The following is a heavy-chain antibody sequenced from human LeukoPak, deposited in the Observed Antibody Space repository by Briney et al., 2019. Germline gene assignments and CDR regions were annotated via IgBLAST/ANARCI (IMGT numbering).Heavy chain of an antibody. D-gene: IGHD1-26*01. CDR1: GFTFSSYA. CDR3: AKGGYSGSYYGY. Sequence: PGGSLRLSCAASGFTFSSYAMSWVRQATGKGLEWVSAISGSGGSTYYADSVKGRFTISRDNSKNTLYLQMNSLRAEDTAVYYCAKGGYSGSYYGYWGQGTLVTVSS. V-gene: IGHV3-23*01. J-gene: IGHJ4*02. CDR2: ISGSGGST.